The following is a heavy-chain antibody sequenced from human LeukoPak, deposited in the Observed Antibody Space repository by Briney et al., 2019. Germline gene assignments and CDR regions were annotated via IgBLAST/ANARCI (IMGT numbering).Heavy chain of an antibody. J-gene: IGHJ4*02. CDR2: IRYDGGET. CDR3: AKDGDDCIDY. Sequence: PGGSLRLSCAASGFTFNRRGMHWVRQAPGKGLEGVAFIRYDGGETFYADFVKGRFTISRDNSKNTLSLQLNTLRPEDTALYYCAKDGDDCIDYWGQGTLVIVSS. CDR1: GFTFNRRG. V-gene: IGHV3-30*02. D-gene: IGHD2-21*01.